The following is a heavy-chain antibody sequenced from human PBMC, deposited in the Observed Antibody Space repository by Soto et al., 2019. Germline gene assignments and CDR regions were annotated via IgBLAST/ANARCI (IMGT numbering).Heavy chain of an antibody. V-gene: IGHV4-39*01. Sequence: QLQLQESGPGLVKPSETLSLTCTVSGGSISSSSYYWGWIRQPPGKGLEWIGSIYYSGSTYYNPSLKSRDTISVDTSKNQFSLKLSSVTAADTAVYYCASPYPPRVAARSFGYWGQGTLVTVSS. D-gene: IGHD6-6*01. CDR1: GGSISSSSYY. J-gene: IGHJ4*02. CDR3: ASPYPPRVAARSFGY. CDR2: IYYSGST.